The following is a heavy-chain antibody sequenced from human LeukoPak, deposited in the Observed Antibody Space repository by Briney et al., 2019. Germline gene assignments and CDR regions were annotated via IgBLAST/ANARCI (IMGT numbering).Heavy chain of an antibody. CDR1: GGSISSSNW. J-gene: IGHJ6*04. D-gene: IGHD1-26*01. CDR3: TTGGRPLLV. CDR2: IKSKTDGGTT. V-gene: IGHV3-15*01. Sequence: PSDTLSLTCAVSGGSISSSNWWSWVRQPPGQGLEWVGRIKSKTDGGTTDYAAPVKGRFTISRDDSKNTPYLQMNSLKTEDTAVYYCTTGGRPLLVWGKGTTVTVSS.